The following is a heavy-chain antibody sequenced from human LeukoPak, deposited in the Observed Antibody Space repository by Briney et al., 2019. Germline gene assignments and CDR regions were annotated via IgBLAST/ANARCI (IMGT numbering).Heavy chain of an antibody. CDR2: INSDGSST. CDR3: TSDYFDSSGYRYYLNY. CDR1: GFTFSSYW. J-gene: IGHJ4*02. V-gene: IGHV3-74*01. D-gene: IGHD3-22*01. Sequence: GGSLRLSCAASGFTFSSYWMHWVRQAPGKGRVWVSRINSDGSSTSYADSVKGRFTISRDNAKNTLYLQMNRLRAEDTAVYYCTSDYFDSSGYRYYLNYWGQGTLVTISS.